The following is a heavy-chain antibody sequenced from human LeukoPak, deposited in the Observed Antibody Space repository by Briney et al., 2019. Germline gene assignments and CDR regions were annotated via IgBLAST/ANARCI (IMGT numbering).Heavy chain of an antibody. CDR3: ARVTSGWFFDY. V-gene: IGHV3-21*01. D-gene: IGHD6-19*01. J-gene: IGHJ4*02. Sequence: GGSLRLSCAASGFTFSSYSMNWVRQAPGKGLEWVSTITSSSTYISYADSVKSRFTISRDNAKNSLYLQMNSLRAEDTAIYYCARVTSGWFFDYWGQGTLVAVSS. CDR1: GFTFSSYS. CDR2: ITSSSTYI.